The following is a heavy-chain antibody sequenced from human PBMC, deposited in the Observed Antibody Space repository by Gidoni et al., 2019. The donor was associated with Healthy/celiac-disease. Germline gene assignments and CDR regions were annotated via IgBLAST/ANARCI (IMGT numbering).Heavy chain of an antibody. CDR2: INPSGGST. CDR1: GYTFTSYY. D-gene: IGHD2-2*02. Sequence: QVQLVQSGAEVKKPGASVKVSCKASGYTFTSYYMHWVRQAPGQGLEWMGIINPSGGSTSYAQKFQGRVTMTRDTSTSTVYMELSSLRSEDTAVYYCARWRVTDVVVPAAIPYYYGMDVWGQGTTVTVSS. V-gene: IGHV1-46*01. CDR3: ARWRVTDVVVPAAIPYYYGMDV. J-gene: IGHJ6*02.